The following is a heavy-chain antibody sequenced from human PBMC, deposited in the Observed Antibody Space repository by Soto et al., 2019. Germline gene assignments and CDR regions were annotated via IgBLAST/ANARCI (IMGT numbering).Heavy chain of an antibody. CDR1: GFTFSSYA. CDR3: ARDQSKPDFGVVTQYGMDV. V-gene: IGHV3-30-3*01. Sequence: PGGSLRLSCAASGFTFSSYAMHWVRQAPGKGLEWVAVISYDGSNKYYADSVKGRFTISRDNSKNTLYLQMNSLRAEDTAVYYCARDQSKPDFGVVTQYGMDVWGQGTTVTVSS. D-gene: IGHD3-3*01. J-gene: IGHJ6*02. CDR2: ISYDGSNK.